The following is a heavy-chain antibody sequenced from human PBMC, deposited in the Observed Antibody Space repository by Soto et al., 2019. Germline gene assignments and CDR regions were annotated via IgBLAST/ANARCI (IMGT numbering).Heavy chain of an antibody. V-gene: IGHV1-24*01. CDR3: ANFGFCSGYYDY. Sequence: ASVKVSCKVSGYTLTELSMHWVRQAPGKGLEWMGGFDPEDGETIYAQKFQGRVTMTEDTSTDTAYMELSSLRSEDTAVYYCANFGFCSGYYDYWGQGTLVTVSS. D-gene: IGHD3-3*01. CDR1: GYTLTELS. J-gene: IGHJ4*02. CDR2: FDPEDGET.